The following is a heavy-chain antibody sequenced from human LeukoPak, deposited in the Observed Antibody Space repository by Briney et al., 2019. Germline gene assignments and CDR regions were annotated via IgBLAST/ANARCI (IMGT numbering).Heavy chain of an antibody. CDR1: GYTFTSYY. CDR2: INPSGGST. V-gene: IGHV1-46*01. D-gene: IGHD4/OR15-4a*01. CDR3: ARESRGATDAFDI. J-gene: IGHJ3*02. Sequence: ASVKVSCEASGYTFTSYYMHWVRQAPGQGLEWMGIINPSGGSTSYAQKFQGRVTMTRDMSTSTVYMELSSLRSEDTAVYYCARESRGATDAFDIWGQGTMVTVSS.